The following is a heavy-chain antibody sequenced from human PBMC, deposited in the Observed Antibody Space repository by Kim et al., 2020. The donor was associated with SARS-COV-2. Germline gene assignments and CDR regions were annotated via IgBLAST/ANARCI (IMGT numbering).Heavy chain of an antibody. CDR1: GGSFSGYY. J-gene: IGHJ3*02. D-gene: IGHD2-8*01. V-gene: IGHV4-34*01. CDR3: ARYPVFRACTNGVCYAFDI. CDR2: INHSGST. Sequence: SETLSLTCAVYGGSFSGYYWSWIRQPPGKGLEWIGEINHSGSTNYNPSLKSRVTISVDTSKNQFSLKLSSVTAADTAVYYCARYPVFRACTNGVCYAFDIWGQGTMVTVSS.